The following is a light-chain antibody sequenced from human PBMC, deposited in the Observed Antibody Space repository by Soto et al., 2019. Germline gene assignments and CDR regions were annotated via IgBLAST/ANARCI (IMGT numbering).Light chain of an antibody. Sequence: EIVLTQSPATLSLSPGERATLSCGASQSVSRSYLAWYQQKPGLAPRLLIYDASSRATGIPDRFSGSGSGTDFTLSISRLEPEDFAVYYCQQYGSSPYTFGPTTKLEI. J-gene: IGKJ2*01. CDR1: QSVSRSY. V-gene: IGKV3D-20*01. CDR2: DAS. CDR3: QQYGSSPYT.